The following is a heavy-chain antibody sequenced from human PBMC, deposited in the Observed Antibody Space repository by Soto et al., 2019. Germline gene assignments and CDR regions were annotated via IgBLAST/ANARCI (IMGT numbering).Heavy chain of an antibody. Sequence: ASVKVSCKASGYTFTSYAMHWVRQAPGQRLEWMGWINAGNGNTKYSQKFQGRVTITRDTSASTAYMELSSLRSEDTAVYYCARDLFPLLWLGEIPFYYYGMDVWGQGTTVTVSS. CDR2: INAGNGNT. D-gene: IGHD3-10*01. CDR1: GYTFTSYA. J-gene: IGHJ6*02. V-gene: IGHV1-3*01. CDR3: ARDLFPLLWLGEIPFYYYGMDV.